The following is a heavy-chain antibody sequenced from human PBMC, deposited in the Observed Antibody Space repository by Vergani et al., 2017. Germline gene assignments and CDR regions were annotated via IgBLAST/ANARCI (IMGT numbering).Heavy chain of an antibody. CDR2: IYPGDSDT. J-gene: IGHJ6*02. Sequence: EVQLVQSGAEVKKPGESLTISCKGSGYSFTSYWIGWVRQMPGKGLDWMGIIYPGDSDTRYSPSFQGQVTISADKSISTAYLQWSSLKASDTAMYYCARHRGWGLVVVAATPWYYYYGMDVWGQGTTVTVSS. V-gene: IGHV5-51*01. D-gene: IGHD2-15*01. CDR1: GYSFTSYW. CDR3: ARHRGWGLVVVAATPWYYYYGMDV.